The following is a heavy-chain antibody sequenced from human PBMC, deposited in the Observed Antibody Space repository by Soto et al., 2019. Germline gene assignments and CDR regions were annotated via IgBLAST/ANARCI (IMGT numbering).Heavy chain of an antibody. D-gene: IGHD3-10*01. Sequence: QVQLVQSGAEVKKPGASVKVSCKASGYTFTSYGISWVRQAPGQGLEWMGWISAYNGNTNYAQKLRGRVTMTTDTSTSSAYMERRSLRSDDTAVYYCARLLITMVRGVIIENCFDPWGQGTLVTVSS. V-gene: IGHV1-18*01. CDR3: ARLLITMVRGVIIENCFDP. J-gene: IGHJ5*02. CDR1: GYTFTSYG. CDR2: ISAYNGNT.